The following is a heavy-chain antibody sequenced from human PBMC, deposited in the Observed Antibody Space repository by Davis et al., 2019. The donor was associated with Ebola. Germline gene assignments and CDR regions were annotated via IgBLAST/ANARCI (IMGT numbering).Heavy chain of an antibody. Sequence: AASVQVSCKASGYTFTSYDINWVRQATGQGLEWMGWMNPNSGNTGYAQKFQGRVTMTRNTSISTAYMELRSLRSDDTAVYYCARNDYGDYYFDYWGQGTLVTVSS. V-gene: IGHV1-8*01. CDR3: ARNDYGDYYFDY. D-gene: IGHD4-17*01. CDR2: MNPNSGNT. CDR1: GYTFTSYD. J-gene: IGHJ4*02.